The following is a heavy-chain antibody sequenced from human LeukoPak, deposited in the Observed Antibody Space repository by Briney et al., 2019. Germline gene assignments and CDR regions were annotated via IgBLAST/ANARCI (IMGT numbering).Heavy chain of an antibody. CDR2: IGTAGDT. D-gene: IGHD1-26*01. Sequence: QPGGSLRLSCAASGFTFSSYDMHWVRQATGKGLEWVSAIGTAGDTYYPGSVKGRFTISRENAKNSLYLKMNSLRAGDTAVYYCARGGNSGSYYAYWGQGTLVTVSS. V-gene: IGHV3-13*01. CDR1: GFTFSSYD. CDR3: ARGGNSGSYYAY. J-gene: IGHJ4*02.